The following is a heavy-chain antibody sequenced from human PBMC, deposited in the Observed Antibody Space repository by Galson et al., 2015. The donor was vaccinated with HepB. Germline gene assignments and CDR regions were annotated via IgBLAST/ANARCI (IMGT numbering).Heavy chain of an antibody. CDR2: IIPIFGTA. Sequence: SVKVSCKASGGTFSSYAISWVRQAPGQGLEWMGGIIPIFGTANYAQKFQGRVTITADKSTSTAYMELSSLRSEDTAVYYCARGGGWLAPWNWFDPWGQGTLVTVSS. D-gene: IGHD6-19*01. V-gene: IGHV1-69*06. CDR1: GGTFSSYA. J-gene: IGHJ5*02. CDR3: ARGGGWLAPWNWFDP.